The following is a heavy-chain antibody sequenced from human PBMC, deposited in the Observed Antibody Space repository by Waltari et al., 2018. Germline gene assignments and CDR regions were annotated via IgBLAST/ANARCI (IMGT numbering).Heavy chain of an antibody. Sequence: EVQLLEPGGALVQPGGSLRLSCAASGFTFSSYAMSWVRQAPGKGLEWVSVIYSGGSTSNADSVKARFTISRDNSKNTLYLQMNRRRAEDTAVYYCAKSNIRPHYEFYWYFDIWGRGTLVTVSS. D-gene: IGHD3-3*01. CDR1: GFTFSSYA. CDR3: AKSNIRPHYEFYWYFDI. V-gene: IGHV3-23*03. J-gene: IGHJ2*01. CDR2: VIYSGGST.